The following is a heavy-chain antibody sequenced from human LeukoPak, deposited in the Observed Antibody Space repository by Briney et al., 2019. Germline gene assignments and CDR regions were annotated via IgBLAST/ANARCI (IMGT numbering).Heavy chain of an antibody. CDR1: GFTFSSYG. Sequence: PGGSLRLSCAASGFTFSSYGMSWVRQAPGKGLEWVSSISGTGGSTYYADSVKGRFTISRDNSKNTLYLQMNSLRAEDTAVYYCAKNSMIVVVSESLDYWGQGTRVTVSS. J-gene: IGHJ4*02. V-gene: IGHV3-23*01. D-gene: IGHD3-22*01. CDR3: AKNSMIVVVSESLDY. CDR2: ISGTGGST.